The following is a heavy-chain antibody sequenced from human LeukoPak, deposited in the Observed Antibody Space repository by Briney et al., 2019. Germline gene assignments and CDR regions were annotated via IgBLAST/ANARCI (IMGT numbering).Heavy chain of an antibody. CDR2: IWYDGSNK. CDR3: ARERQDTILHSGAFDI. V-gene: IGHV3-33*01. D-gene: IGHD2-21*01. CDR1: GFTFSSYG. J-gene: IGHJ3*02. Sequence: PGRSLRLSCAASGFTFSSYGMHWVRQAPGKGLEWVAVIWYDGSNKYYADSVKGRFTISRDNSKNTLYLQMNSLRAEDTAVYFCARERQDTILHSGAFDIWGQGTMVTVSS.